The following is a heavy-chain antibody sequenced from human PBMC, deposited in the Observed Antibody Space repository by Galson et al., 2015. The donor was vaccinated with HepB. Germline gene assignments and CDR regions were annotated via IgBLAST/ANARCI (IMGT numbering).Heavy chain of an antibody. CDR3: ARDPYSGYDWGGGYYYYGMDV. J-gene: IGHJ6*02. D-gene: IGHD5-12*01. V-gene: IGHV3-30-3*01. Sequence: LRLSCAASGFTFSSYAMHWVRQAPGKGLEWVAVISYDGSNKYYADSVKGRFTISRDNSKNTLYLQMNSLRAEDTAVYYCARDPYSGYDWGGGYYYYGMDVWGQGTTVTVSS. CDR2: ISYDGSNK. CDR1: GFTFSSYA.